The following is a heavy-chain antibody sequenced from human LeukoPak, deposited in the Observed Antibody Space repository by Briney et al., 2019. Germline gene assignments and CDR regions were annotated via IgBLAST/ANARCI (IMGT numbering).Heavy chain of an antibody. CDR2: IYYSGST. J-gene: IGHJ4*02. D-gene: IGHD3-16*02. CDR1: GGSISSSSYY. Sequence: SETLSLTCTVSGGSISSSSYYWGWIRQPPGKGLEWIGSIYYSGSTYYNPSLKSRVTISVDTSKNQFSLKLSSVTAADTAVYYCARGGEYYDYVWGSYRQSPFDYWGQGTLVTVSS. CDR3: ARGGEYYDYVWGSYRQSPFDY. V-gene: IGHV4-39*07.